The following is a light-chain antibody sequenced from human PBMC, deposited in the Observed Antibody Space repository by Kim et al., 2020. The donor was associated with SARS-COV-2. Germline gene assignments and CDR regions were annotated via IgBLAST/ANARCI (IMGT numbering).Light chain of an antibody. CDR2: DAS. J-gene: IGKJ2*01. Sequence: EIVLTQSPGTLSLSPGERATLSCRASQSVSRSYLAWYQQKPGQAPSLLIYDASNRATGVPDRFSGSGSGTDFTLTISRVEPEDVAVYYCQQYGSSPYIFGQGTKLEIK. CDR1: QSVSRSY. CDR3: QQYGSSPYI. V-gene: IGKV3-20*01.